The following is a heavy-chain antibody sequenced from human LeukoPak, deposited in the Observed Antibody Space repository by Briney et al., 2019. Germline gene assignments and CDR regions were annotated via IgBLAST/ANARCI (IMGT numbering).Heavy chain of an antibody. D-gene: IGHD6-19*01. J-gene: IGHJ4*02. V-gene: IGHV3-21*01. CDR1: GFTFGSYG. CDR2: ITTSSKYI. CDR3: AKDAAFIAVAGQGYFDY. Sequence: GGSLRLSCAASGFTFGSYGMNWVRQAPGRGLEWVSSITTSSKYIYYADSVKGRFTISRDNAKNSLYLQMNSLRAEDTAVYYCAKDAAFIAVAGQGYFDYWGQGTLVTVSS.